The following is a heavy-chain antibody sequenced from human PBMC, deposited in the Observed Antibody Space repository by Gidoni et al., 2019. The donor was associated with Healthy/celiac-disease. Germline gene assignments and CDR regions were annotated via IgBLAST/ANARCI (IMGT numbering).Heavy chain of an antibody. Sequence: QVQLQQWGAGLLKPSETLSLTCAVYGGSFSGYYWSWIRQPPGKGLEWIGEINHSGSTNYNPSLKSRVTISVDTSKNQFSLKLSSVTAADTAVYYCASFMITFGGVIVNDYWGQGTLVTVSS. CDR2: INHSGST. J-gene: IGHJ4*02. CDR1: GGSFSGYY. D-gene: IGHD3-16*02. CDR3: ASFMITFGGVIVNDY. V-gene: IGHV4-34*01.